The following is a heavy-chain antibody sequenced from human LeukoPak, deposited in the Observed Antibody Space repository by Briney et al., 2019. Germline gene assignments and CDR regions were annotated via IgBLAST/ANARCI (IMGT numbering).Heavy chain of an antibody. J-gene: IGHJ3*02. CDR3: ARGDIGWVDYSTAFDI. CDR1: GYTFTGYY. D-gene: IGHD4-11*01. CDR2: INPNSGGT. Sequence: ASVKVSCKPSGYTFTGYYMHWVRQAPGQGLEWMGRINPNSGGTNYAQTFQGRVTMTRDTSISTAYMELSRLRSDDTAVYYCARGDIGWVDYSTAFDIWGQGTMVTVSS. V-gene: IGHV1-2*06.